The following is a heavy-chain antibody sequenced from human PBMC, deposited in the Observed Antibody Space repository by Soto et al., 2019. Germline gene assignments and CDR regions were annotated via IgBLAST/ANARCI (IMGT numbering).Heavy chain of an antibody. Sequence: SDTLSHTCAVYGGSFSGYYWSWIRQPPGKGLEGIGEIKHSGSTNYNPSLKSRVTISVDPSKNQFSLKLSSVTAADTAVYYCAIRHDSTSYINYWGQGALVTVSS. D-gene: IGHD3-22*01. V-gene: IGHV4-34*01. CDR1: GGSFSGYY. CDR2: IKHSGST. CDR3: AIRHDSTSYINY. J-gene: IGHJ4*02.